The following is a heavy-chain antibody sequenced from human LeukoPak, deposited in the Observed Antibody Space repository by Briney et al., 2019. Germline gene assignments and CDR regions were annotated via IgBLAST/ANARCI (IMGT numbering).Heavy chain of an antibody. CDR1: GFTFSSYA. V-gene: IGHV3-64D*09. Sequence: GGSLRLSCSASGFTFSSYAMHWVRQAPGKGLEYVSGVRSNGGSTYYADSVKGRFTISRDNSKNMLYLQMSSLRAEDTAVYYCVKDSSNYIDYWGQGTLVTVSS. CDR2: VRSNGGST. CDR3: VKDSSNYIDY. D-gene: IGHD2/OR15-2a*01. J-gene: IGHJ4*02.